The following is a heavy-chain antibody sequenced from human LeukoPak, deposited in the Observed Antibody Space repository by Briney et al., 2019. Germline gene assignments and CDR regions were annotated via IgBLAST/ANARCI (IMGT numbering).Heavy chain of an antibody. CDR2: IGGSNGIT. CDR3: ARNENSGWGYFDY. V-gene: IGHV3-23*01. CDR1: RFTFNSYA. D-gene: IGHD5-12*01. J-gene: IGHJ4*02. Sequence: GGSLRLSCAASRFTFNSYAMSWVRQAPGKGLEWVSVIGGSNGITFYVGSVKGRFTITRDNSKDTLYLQMNSLRAEDTAVYYCARNENSGWGYFDYWGQGTLVTVSS.